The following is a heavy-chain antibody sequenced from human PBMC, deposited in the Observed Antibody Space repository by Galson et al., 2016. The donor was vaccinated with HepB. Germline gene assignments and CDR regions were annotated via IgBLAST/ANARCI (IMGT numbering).Heavy chain of an antibody. V-gene: IGHV4-30-2*01. CDR1: GDSISTGGYS. CDR3: ARVHASSWYYYSGLDV. J-gene: IGHJ6*02. CDR2: IYPSGST. Sequence: TLSLTCAVSGDSISTGGYSWTWIRQPPGKGLEWIGYIYPSGSTNYNPSLESRVTMSVDRSKNQFSLNFTSVTDADTAVYYCARVHASSWYYYSGLDVWGQGTTVTVSS. D-gene: IGHD6-13*01.